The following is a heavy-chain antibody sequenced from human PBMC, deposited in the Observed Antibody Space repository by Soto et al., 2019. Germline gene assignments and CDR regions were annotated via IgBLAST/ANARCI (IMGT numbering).Heavy chain of an antibody. CDR2: IIPIFGTA. Sequence: ASVKVSCKASGCTFSSYAISWVRQAPGQGLEWMGGIIPIFGTANYAQKFQGRVTITADESTSTAYMELSSLRSEDTAVYYCASDDYVWGSYRSASGYYYYGMDVWGQGTTVTVSS. V-gene: IGHV1-69*13. CDR1: GCTFSSYA. J-gene: IGHJ6*02. D-gene: IGHD3-16*02. CDR3: ASDDYVWGSYRSASGYYYYGMDV.